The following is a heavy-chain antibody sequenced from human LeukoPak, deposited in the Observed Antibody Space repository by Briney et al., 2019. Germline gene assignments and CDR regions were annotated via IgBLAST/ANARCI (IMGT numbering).Heavy chain of an antibody. CDR2: ISGSGGST. J-gene: IGHJ4*02. CDR3: ATSGIFDY. D-gene: IGHD1-1*01. CDR1: GFTFSSYA. Sequence: PWGSLRLSCAASGFTFSSYAMSWVRQAPGKGLGGVSAISGSGGSTYYADSVKGRFTISRDNSKNTLYLQMNSLRAEDTAVYYCATSGIFDYWGQGTLVTVSS. V-gene: IGHV3-23*01.